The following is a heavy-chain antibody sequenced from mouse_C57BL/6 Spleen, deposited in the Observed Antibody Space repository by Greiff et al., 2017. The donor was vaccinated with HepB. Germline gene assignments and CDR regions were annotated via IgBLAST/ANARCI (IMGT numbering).Heavy chain of an antibody. D-gene: IGHD2-4*01. Sequence: EVQLQQSGPELVKPGASVKISCKASGYTFTDYYMNWVKQSHGKSLEWIGDINPNNGGTSYNQKFKGKATLTVDKSSSTAYMELRSLTSEDSTVYYAASLYDYPYYYAMDYWGHGTSVTVSS. CDR2: INPNNGGT. CDR1: GYTFTDYY. V-gene: IGHV1-26*01. CDR3: ASLYDYPYYYAMDY. J-gene: IGHJ4*01.